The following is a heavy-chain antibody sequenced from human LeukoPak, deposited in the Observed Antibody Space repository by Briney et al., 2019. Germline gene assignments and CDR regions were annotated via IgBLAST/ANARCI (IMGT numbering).Heavy chain of an antibody. Sequence: GGSLRLSCAASGFIVSSNYMSWVRQAPGEGLEWVSIIYSGGSTFYADSAKGRFTISRDNSKNTLYLQMNSLRAEDTAVYYCARDGYSAEYFQHWGQGTLVTVSS. J-gene: IGHJ1*01. CDR3: ARDGYSAEYFQH. V-gene: IGHV3-53*01. CDR2: IYSGGST. D-gene: IGHD5-24*01. CDR1: GFIVSSNY.